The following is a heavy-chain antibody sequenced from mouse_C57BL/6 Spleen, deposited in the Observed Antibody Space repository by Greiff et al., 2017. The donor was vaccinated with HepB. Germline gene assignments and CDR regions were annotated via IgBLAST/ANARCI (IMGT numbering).Heavy chain of an antibody. J-gene: IGHJ2*01. CDR2: INPNNGGT. CDR1: GYTFTDYY. Sequence: VQLQQSGPELVKPGASVKISCKASGYTFTDYYMNWVKQSHGKSLEWIGDINPNNGGTSYNQKFKGKATLTVDKSSSTAYMELRSLTSEDSAVYYCARGGFYDYDRGNGYWGQGTTLTVSS. V-gene: IGHV1-26*01. D-gene: IGHD2-4*01. CDR3: ARGGFYDYDRGNGY.